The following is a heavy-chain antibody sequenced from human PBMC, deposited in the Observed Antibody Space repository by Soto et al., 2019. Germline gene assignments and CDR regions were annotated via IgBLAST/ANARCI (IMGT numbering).Heavy chain of an antibody. D-gene: IGHD3-22*01. Sequence: GESLKISCQVSGYSLTSYCIGWVRQMPGKGLEWMGIINPGDSDTRYSPSVQGQVTISADKSINTAYLLLNNLKASDTAMYYCARPRNYYDRSAPFDYWGQGTLVTVSS. CDR2: INPGDSDT. V-gene: IGHV5-51*01. CDR3: ARPRNYYDRSAPFDY. CDR1: GYSLTSYC. J-gene: IGHJ4*02.